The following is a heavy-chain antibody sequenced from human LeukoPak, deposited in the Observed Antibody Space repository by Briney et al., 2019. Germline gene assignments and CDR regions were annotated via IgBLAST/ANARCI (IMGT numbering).Heavy chain of an antibody. CDR1: GFIFSTYS. CDR2: IDSSSNYI. D-gene: IGHD2-15*01. J-gene: IGHJ4*02. CDR3: ARKYCSGGTCYSAVDY. Sequence: PGGSLRLSCAASGFIFSTYSMHWVRQAPGKGLEWVSSIDSSSNYIYYADSLKGRFTISRDNAKSSLYLQMNSLRAEDTALYYCARKYCSGGTCYSAVDYWGQGTLVTVSS. V-gene: IGHV3-21*01.